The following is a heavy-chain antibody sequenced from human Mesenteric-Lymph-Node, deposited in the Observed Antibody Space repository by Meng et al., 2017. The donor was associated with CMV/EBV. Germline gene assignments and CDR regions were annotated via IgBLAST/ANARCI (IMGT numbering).Heavy chain of an antibody. CDR1: GYNFPTYW. Sequence: KVSCKGSGYNFPTYWIAWVRQMPGKGLEWLGIIFPADSDTRYSPSFQGQVTIPADKSTNTAYLQWSSLKASDTAMYYCARQYGGKFDYWGQGALVTVSS. CDR3: ARQYGGKFDY. J-gene: IGHJ4*02. D-gene: IGHD1-26*01. V-gene: IGHV5-51*01. CDR2: IFPADSDT.